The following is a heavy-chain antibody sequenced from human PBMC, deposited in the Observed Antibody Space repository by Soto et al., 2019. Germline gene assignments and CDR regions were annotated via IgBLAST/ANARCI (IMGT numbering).Heavy chain of an antibody. V-gene: IGHV3-66*01. J-gene: IGHJ2*01. CDR1: GFTLSNNY. CDR3: ARVVSEATTYKSNWYFDL. D-gene: IGHD1-1*01. CDR2: IYSGGST. Sequence: EVHLVESGGHLVQPGGSLRLSCAASGFTLSNNYVSWVRQAPGKGLEWVSIIYSGGSTYYADSVKARFTISRDNSRNTLYLQMSSLRAEDSAVYYCARVVSEATTYKSNWYFDLWGRGTLVTVSS.